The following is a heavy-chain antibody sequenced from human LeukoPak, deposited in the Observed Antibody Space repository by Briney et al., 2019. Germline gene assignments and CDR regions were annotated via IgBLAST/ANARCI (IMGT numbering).Heavy chain of an antibody. CDR3: ARVTWYFDL. Sequence: SETLSLTCTVSGGSISGSSYYWGWIRQPPGKGLEWIGSIYYSGSTYYNPSLKSRVTISVDTSKNQFSLKLSSVTAADTAVYYCARVTWYFDLWGRGTLVTVSS. V-gene: IGHV4-39*07. J-gene: IGHJ2*01. CDR1: GGSISGSSYY. CDR2: IYYSGST.